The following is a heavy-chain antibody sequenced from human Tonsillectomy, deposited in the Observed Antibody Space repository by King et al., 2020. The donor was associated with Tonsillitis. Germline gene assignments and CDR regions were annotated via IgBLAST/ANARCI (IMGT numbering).Heavy chain of an antibody. CDR1: GYTFTNYG. CDR2: ISAYNGNT. V-gene: IGHV1-18*01. CDR3: VRATYYYEGVY. D-gene: IGHD3-22*01. Sequence: VQLVESGAEVKKPGASVKVSCKASGYTFTNYGFSWVRQAPGQGLEWMGWISAYNGNTDYTQKFQGRVTMTRDTSTSTAYMDLRSLRSDDTAVYYCVRATYYYEGVYWGQGTLVTVSS. J-gene: IGHJ4*02.